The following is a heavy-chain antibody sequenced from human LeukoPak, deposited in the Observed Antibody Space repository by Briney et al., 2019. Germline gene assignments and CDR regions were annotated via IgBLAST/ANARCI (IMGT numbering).Heavy chain of an antibody. Sequence: GSLRFSCAASGFTFRNYVIHWVRQAPGKGLEWVAVTSSDLNVKLYADSVKGRFTISRDNSRSTLYLQMNSLRPEDTAIYYCAREGYYGSGSPPSLYFDYWGQGTLVTVSS. CDR1: GFTFRNYV. V-gene: IGHV3-30-3*01. CDR2: TSSDLNVK. D-gene: IGHD3-10*01. CDR3: AREGYYGSGSPPSLYFDY. J-gene: IGHJ4*02.